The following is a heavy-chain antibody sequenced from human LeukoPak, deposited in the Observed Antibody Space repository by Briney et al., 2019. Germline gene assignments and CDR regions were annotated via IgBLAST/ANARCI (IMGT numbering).Heavy chain of an antibody. CDR2: IYYSGST. CDR3: ARGPYGDYKPFFDY. J-gene: IGHJ4*02. D-gene: IGHD4-17*01. Sequence: NPSETLSLTCTVSGGSISSYYWSRIRQPPGKGLEWIGYIYYSGSTNYNPSLKSRVTISVDTSKNQFSLKLSSVTAADTAVYYCARGPYGDYKPFFDYWGQGTLVTVSS. V-gene: IGHV4-59*01. CDR1: GGSISSYY.